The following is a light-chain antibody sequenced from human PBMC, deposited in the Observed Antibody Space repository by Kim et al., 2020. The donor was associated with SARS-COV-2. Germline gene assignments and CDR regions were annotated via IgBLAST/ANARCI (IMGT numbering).Light chain of an antibody. J-gene: IGLJ2*01. CDR3: QSADSSGTYVV. CDR1: ALPKQY. Sequence: PSQTARINCSGDALPKQYAYWYQQKPGQAPVLVIYKDSERPSGIPERFSGSSSGTTVTLTISGVQAEDEADYYCQSADSSGTYVVFGGGTKLTVL. CDR2: KDS. V-gene: IGLV3-25*03.